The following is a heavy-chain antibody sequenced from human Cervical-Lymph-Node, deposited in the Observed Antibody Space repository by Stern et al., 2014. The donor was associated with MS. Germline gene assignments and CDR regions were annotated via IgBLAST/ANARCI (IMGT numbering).Heavy chain of an antibody. CDR2: INQDGSEK. CDR1: EFTFSDYW. D-gene: IGHD3-16*01. CDR3: AKLGPFRPDS. V-gene: IGHV3-7*03. Sequence: EVQLVESGGGLVQPGGSLRLSCAASEFTFSDYWMGWVRQVPGKGLEWVANINQDGSEKYYVDSVKGRFTMSRDNAKNSLFLQMNNLRAEDTAIYYCAKLGPFRPDSWGQGTLVTVST. J-gene: IGHJ4*02.